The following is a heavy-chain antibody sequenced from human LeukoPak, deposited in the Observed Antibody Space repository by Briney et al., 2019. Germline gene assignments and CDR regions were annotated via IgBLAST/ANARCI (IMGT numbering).Heavy chain of an antibody. CDR1: GGSLSSYY. CDR3: ARDRRDSGSYFFYY. CDR2: IYTSGST. D-gene: IGHD1-26*01. Sequence: SETLSLTCTVSGGSLSSYYWSWIRQPPGKGLEWIGYIYTSGSTNYNPSLKSRVTISVDTSKNQFSLKLSSVTAADTAVYYCARDRRDSGSYFFYYWGQGTLVTVSS. J-gene: IGHJ4*02. V-gene: IGHV4-4*09.